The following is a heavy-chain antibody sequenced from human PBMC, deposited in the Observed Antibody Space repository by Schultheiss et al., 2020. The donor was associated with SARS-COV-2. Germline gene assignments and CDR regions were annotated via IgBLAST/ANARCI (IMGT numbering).Heavy chain of an antibody. CDR2: IDYNSGAF. J-gene: IGHJ6*02. Sequence: SLKISCAASGFTFYDYAMHWVRQAPGKGLEWVAGIDYNSGAFGYADSVKGRFTISRDNAKNSLYLQMNSLRAEDTAVYYCASFVVPAAIGNSYYYYGMDVWGQGTTVTVSS. D-gene: IGHD2-2*02. CDR1: GFTFYDYA. V-gene: IGHV3-9*01. CDR3: ASFVVPAAIGNSYYYYGMDV.